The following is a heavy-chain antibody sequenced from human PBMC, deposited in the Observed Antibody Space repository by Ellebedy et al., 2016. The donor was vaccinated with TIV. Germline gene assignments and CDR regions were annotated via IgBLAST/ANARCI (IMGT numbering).Heavy chain of an antibody. J-gene: IGHJ3*02. D-gene: IGHD5-18*01. CDR2: INPNSGGT. Sequence: AASVKVSCKASGYTFTGYYMHWARQAPGQGLEWMGWINPNSGGTNYAQKFQGWVTMTRDTSISTAYMELSRLRSDDTAVYYCARDGGVDTAMVYEWDAFDIWGQGTMVTVSS. CDR1: GYTFTGYY. V-gene: IGHV1-2*04. CDR3: ARDGGVDTAMVYEWDAFDI.